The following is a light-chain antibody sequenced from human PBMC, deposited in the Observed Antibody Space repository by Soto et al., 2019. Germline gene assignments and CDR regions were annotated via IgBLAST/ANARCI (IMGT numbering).Light chain of an antibody. Sequence: DIVMTQSPDSLAVSLGERATINCKSSQSVLYSPNNKNYLAWYQQKPGQPPKLLVYWASTRESGVPDRFNGSGSGTDFTLTINSLQAEDVAVYYCQQYHSPPQTFGQGTKVEIK. CDR2: WAS. CDR1: QSVLYSPNNKNY. J-gene: IGKJ1*01. V-gene: IGKV4-1*01. CDR3: QQYHSPPQT.